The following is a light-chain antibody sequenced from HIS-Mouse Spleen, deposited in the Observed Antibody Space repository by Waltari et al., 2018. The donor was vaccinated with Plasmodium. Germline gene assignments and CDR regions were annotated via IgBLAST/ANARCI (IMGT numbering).Light chain of an antibody. CDR2: GAS. V-gene: IGKV3-15*01. Sequence: EIVMTKSPATRSVSPGERPPLSCRASQSVTSNLAWYQQKPGQAPRLLIYGASTRATGIPARFSGSGSGTEFTLTISSLQSEDFAVYYCQQYNNWSFTFGPGTKVDIK. CDR3: QQYNNWSFT. CDR1: QSVTSN. J-gene: IGKJ3*01.